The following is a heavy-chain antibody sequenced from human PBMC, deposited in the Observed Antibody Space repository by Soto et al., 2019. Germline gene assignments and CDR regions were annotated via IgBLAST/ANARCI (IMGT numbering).Heavy chain of an antibody. J-gene: IGHJ4*02. D-gene: IGHD6-19*01. V-gene: IGHV3-23*01. Sequence: GGSLRLSCAASGFTFSSYAMSWVRQAPGKGLEWVSAISGSGGSTYYADSVKGRFTISRDNSKNTLYLQMNSLRAEDTAVYYCAKGPYSSGWYAPKYLDYWGQGTLVTVSS. CDR3: AKGPYSSGWYAPKYLDY. CDR1: GFTFSSYA. CDR2: ISGSGGST.